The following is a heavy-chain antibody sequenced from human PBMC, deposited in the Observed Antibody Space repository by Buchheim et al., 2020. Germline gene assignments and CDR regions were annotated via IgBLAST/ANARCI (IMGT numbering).Heavy chain of an antibody. D-gene: IGHD4-23*01. J-gene: IGHJ5*02. CDR1: GGSISSGDYY. CDR3: AREGFRGGNPNWFDP. Sequence: QVQLQESGPGLVKPSQTLSLTCTVSGGSISSGDYYWSWIRQPPGKGLDWIGYIYYSGGTYYNPSLKRRVTKVVDTFKYHVSLKLSSVTAADTAVYYCAREGFRGGNPNWFDPWGQGTL. CDR2: IYYSGGT. V-gene: IGHV4-30-4*01.